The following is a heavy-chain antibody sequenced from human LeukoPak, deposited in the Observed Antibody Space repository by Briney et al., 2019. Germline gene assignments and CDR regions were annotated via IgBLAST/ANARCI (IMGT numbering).Heavy chain of an antibody. Sequence: PGGSLRLSCAASGFTFSDYYMSWIRQAPGKGLEWVSYISSSGSTIYYTDSVKGRFTISRDNAKNSLYLQMNSLRAEDTAVYYCARGTDYYGSGSYYTYYYYYGMDVWGQGTTVTVSS. V-gene: IGHV3-11*01. D-gene: IGHD3-10*01. CDR3: ARGTDYYGSGSYYTYYYYYGMDV. CDR1: GFTFSDYY. J-gene: IGHJ6*02. CDR2: ISSSGSTI.